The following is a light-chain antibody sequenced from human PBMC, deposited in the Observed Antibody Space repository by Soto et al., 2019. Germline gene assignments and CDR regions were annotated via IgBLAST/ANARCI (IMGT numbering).Light chain of an antibody. CDR2: DAS. V-gene: IGKV1-5*01. CDR3: QQCYMGWT. J-gene: IGKJ1*01. CDR1: QSIGRF. Sequence: DIQMTQSPSTLSASVGDRVTITCRASQSIGRFLAWYQHQPGKAPKLLIYDASTLESGVPSRFSGTGSGTEFTFSISSLQPEEFGTYYCQQCYMGWTFGQGTKV.